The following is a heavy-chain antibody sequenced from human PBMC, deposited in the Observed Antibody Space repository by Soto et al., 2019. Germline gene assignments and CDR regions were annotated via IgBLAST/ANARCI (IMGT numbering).Heavy chain of an antibody. CDR3: AKDDIVVVPAARGYGMDV. D-gene: IGHD2-2*01. CDR2: ISAGGERT. Sequence: EVQLLESGGGLAQPGGSLRLSCAASGFTFTDDAMSWVRQGPGQGREWVSAISAGGERTYYADAVKGRFTLSRDNSKNSLYLQMNSLRAEDTDVYYCAKDDIVVVPAARGYGMDVWGQGTTVTVSS. V-gene: IGHV3-23*01. J-gene: IGHJ6*02. CDR1: GFTFTDDA.